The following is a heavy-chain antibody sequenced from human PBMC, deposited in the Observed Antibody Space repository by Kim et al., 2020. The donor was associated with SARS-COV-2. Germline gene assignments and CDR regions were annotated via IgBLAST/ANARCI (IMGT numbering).Heavy chain of an antibody. D-gene: IGHD6-19*01. CDR3: ARENRAGYSSGWYSPYYYYYGMDV. Sequence: GGSLRLSCAASGFTFSSYAMHWVRQAPGKGLEWVAVISYDGSNKYYADSVKGRFTISRDNSKNTLYLQMNSLRAEDTAVYYCARENRAGYSSGWYSPYYYYYGMDVWGQVTTVTVSS. CDR2: ISYDGSNK. J-gene: IGHJ6*02. CDR1: GFTFSSYA. V-gene: IGHV3-30*04.